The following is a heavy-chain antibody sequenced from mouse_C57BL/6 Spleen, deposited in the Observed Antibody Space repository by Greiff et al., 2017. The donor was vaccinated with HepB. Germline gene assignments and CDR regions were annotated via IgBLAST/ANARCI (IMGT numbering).Heavy chain of an antibody. D-gene: IGHD2-2*01. J-gene: IGHJ2*01. CDR1: GFTFSSYG. CDR2: ISSGGSYT. Sequence: EVMLVESGGDLVKPGGSLKLSCAASGFTFSSYGMSWVRQTPDKRLEWVATISSGGSYTYYPDSVKGRFTISRDNAKNTLYLQMSSLKSEDTAMYYCARQESTMVTTDYFDYWGQGTTLTVSS. CDR3: ARQESTMVTTDYFDY. V-gene: IGHV5-6*02.